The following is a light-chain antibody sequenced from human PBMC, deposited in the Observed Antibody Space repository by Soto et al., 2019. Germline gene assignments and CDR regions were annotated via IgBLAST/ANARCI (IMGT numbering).Light chain of an antibody. J-gene: IGKJ2*01. CDR2: AAS. V-gene: IGKV1-39*01. Sequence: DIQMTQSPSSLSASVGDRVTVSCRTGHNFGTYLNWYQEKPGRAPRLLIYAASTLQVGVPSRFSGSGSGTDFTLTIISLQPEDFATYYCLQSFNSPYTFGQGTTVDVK. CDR3: LQSFNSPYT. CDR1: HNFGTY.